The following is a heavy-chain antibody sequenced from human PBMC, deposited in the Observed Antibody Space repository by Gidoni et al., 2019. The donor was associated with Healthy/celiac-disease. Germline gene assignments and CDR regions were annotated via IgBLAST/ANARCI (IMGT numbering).Heavy chain of an antibody. D-gene: IGHD3-3*01. CDR3: AKEGGVLRFLEWSPPGYFDY. Sequence: EVPLLESGGGLVQPGGSLRLSCAASVFTFSSYAMSWVRQAPGKGLEWGSAISGSGGSTYYADSVKGRFTISRDNSKNTLYLQMNSLRAEDTAVYYCAKEGGVLRFLEWSPPGYFDYWGQGTLVTVSS. V-gene: IGHV3-23*01. CDR1: VFTFSSYA. CDR2: ISGSGGST. J-gene: IGHJ4*02.